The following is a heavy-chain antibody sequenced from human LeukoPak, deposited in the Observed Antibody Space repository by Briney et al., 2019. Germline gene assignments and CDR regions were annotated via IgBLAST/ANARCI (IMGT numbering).Heavy chain of an antibody. CDR3: ARDGDYPIDY. CDR2: IKQDGSEK. V-gene: IGHV3-7*03. Sequence: PGGSLRLSCAASGFTFRGFSMSWVRQSPTKGLEWVANIKQDGSEKYYVDSVKGRFTISRDNAKNSLYLQMNSQRVEDTAVYYCARDGDYPIDYWGQGTLVTVSS. CDR1: GFTFRGFS. J-gene: IGHJ4*02. D-gene: IGHD4-17*01.